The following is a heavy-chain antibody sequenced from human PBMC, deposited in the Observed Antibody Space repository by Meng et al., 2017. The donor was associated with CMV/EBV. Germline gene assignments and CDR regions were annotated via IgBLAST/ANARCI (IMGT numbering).Heavy chain of an antibody. V-gene: IGHV1-2*02. CDR3: ASKGVNYDFWSGYPQTDAFDI. D-gene: IGHD3-3*01. J-gene: IGHJ3*02. CDR1: GYTFTGYY. Sequence: ASVKVSCKASGYTFTGYYMHWVRQATGQGLEWMGWINPNSGGTNYAQKFQGRVTMTRDTSISTAYMELSRLRSDDTAVYYCASKGVNYDFWSGYPQTDAFDIWGQGTMVTVSS. CDR2: INPNSGGT.